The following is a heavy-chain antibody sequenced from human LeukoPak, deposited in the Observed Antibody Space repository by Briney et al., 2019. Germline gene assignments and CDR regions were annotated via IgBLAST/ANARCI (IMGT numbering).Heavy chain of an antibody. Sequence: GGSLRLSCAGSGFTFSSYNMNWVRQAPGKGLEWVSSISSSSSYIYYADSVKGRFTISRDNAKKSLLLQMNSLRAEDTAVYYCARDLLGYNYYYMDVWGKGTTATISS. CDR2: ISSSSSYI. D-gene: IGHD3-16*02. CDR3: ARDLLGYNYYYMDV. J-gene: IGHJ6*03. CDR1: GFTFSSYN. V-gene: IGHV3-21*01.